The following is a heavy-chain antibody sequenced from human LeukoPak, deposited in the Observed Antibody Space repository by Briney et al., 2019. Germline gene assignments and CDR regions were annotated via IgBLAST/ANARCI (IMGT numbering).Heavy chain of an antibody. V-gene: IGHV4-4*07. D-gene: IGHD1-26*01. J-gene: IGHJ3*02. CDR2: IYTSGST. CDR1: GGSISSYY. CDR3: AREAIVGATSDAFDI. Sequence: SETLSLTCTVSGGSISSYYWSWLRQPAGKGLEWLGRIYTSGSTNYNPSLKSRVTMSVDTSKNQFSLKLSSVTAADTAVYYCAREAIVGATSDAFDIGGQGTMVTVSS.